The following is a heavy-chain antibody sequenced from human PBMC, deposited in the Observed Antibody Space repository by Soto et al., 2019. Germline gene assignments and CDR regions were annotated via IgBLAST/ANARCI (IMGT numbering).Heavy chain of an antibody. CDR2: IWYDGSNK. D-gene: IGHD2-2*02. CDR3: AREDIVVVPAAIGFQH. Sequence: GGSLRLSCAASGFTFSSYGMHWVRQAPGKGLEWVAVIWYDGSNKYYADSVKGRFTISRDNSKNTLYLQMNSLRAEDTAVYYCAREDIVVVPAAIGFQHWGQGTLVTVSS. J-gene: IGHJ1*01. V-gene: IGHV3-33*01. CDR1: GFTFSSYG.